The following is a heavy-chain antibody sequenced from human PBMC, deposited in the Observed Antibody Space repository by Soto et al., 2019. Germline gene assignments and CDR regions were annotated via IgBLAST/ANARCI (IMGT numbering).Heavy chain of an antibody. J-gene: IGHJ4*02. Sequence: QLQLQESGPGLVKPSETLSLTCSVSDDSINSDKYYWGWIRQPPGKGLEWIGSIYYRGNAYYNPSLQTRVTTSQDKSRSQFSLKLNSVTAADSAVYFCARLEGLATISYYFDFWGPGALVTVSS. V-gene: IGHV4-39*01. CDR3: ARLEGLATISYYFDF. CDR1: DDSINSDKYY. D-gene: IGHD3-9*01. CDR2: IYYRGNA.